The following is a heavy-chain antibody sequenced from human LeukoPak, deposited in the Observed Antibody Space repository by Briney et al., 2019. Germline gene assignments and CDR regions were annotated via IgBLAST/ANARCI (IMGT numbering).Heavy chain of an antibody. V-gene: IGHV3-23*01. D-gene: IGHD1-26*01. CDR1: GFTLSSYA. Sequence: GGSLRLSCAASGFTLSSYAMSWVRQAPGKGLEWVSAISGSGGSTYYADSVKGRFTISRDNSKNTLYLQMNSLRAEDTAVYYCARDGSGSYFVYWGQGTLVTVSS. CDR3: ARDGSGSYFVY. CDR2: ISGSGGST. J-gene: IGHJ4*02.